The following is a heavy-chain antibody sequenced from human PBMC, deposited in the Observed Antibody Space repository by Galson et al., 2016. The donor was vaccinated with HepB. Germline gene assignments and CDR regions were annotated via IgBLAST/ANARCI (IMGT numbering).Heavy chain of an antibody. CDR1: GAISSSTNY. CDR3: ARWSVGTMLSV. CDR2: MFYSGSS. J-gene: IGHJ4*02. D-gene: IGHD2-8*01. V-gene: IGHV4-39*01. Sequence: GAISSSTNYWVWIRQPPGKGLEWIASMFYSGSSGYNPSLKSRVTMSVDTPKNQFSLKMTSVTVEDTAVYYCARWSVGTMLSVWGQGTLVTVSS.